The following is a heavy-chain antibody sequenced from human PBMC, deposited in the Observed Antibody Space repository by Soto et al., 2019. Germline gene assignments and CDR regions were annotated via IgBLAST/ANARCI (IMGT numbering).Heavy chain of an antibody. CDR1: GFTFSSYG. CDR3: AKDTASGGSPLYY. Sequence: QVQLVESGGGVVQPGRSLRLSCAASGFTFSSYGMHWVRQAPGKGLKWVAIISYDGSTKYYADSVKGRFTISRYNSKNTVYLQMNSLRPEDTAVYYCAKDTASGGSPLYYCGQGTLVTVSS. V-gene: IGHV3-30*18. CDR2: ISYDGSTK. D-gene: IGHD2-15*01. J-gene: IGHJ4*02.